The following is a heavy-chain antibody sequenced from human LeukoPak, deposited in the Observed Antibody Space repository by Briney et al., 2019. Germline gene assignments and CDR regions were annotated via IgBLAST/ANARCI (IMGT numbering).Heavy chain of an antibody. CDR1: GFTFSSHG. CDR2: IIPSGGIT. J-gene: IGHJ1*01. V-gene: IGHV3-23*01. D-gene: IGHD3-16*01. Sequence: GGSLRLSCAASGFTFSSHGMNWVRQAPGKGLEWVSGIIPSGGITYYTDSVKGRFTISRDNSKNTVSLQMNSLRGDDTAVYYCAKDDAWGRYKDWGQGTLVTVSS. CDR3: AKDDAWGRYKD.